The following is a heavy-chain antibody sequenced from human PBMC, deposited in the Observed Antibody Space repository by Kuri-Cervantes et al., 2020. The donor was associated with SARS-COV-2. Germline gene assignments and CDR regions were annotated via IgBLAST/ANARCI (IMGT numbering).Heavy chain of an antibody. D-gene: IGHD5-18*01. Sequence: GESLKISCAVSGFTFRSYWISWVRQAPGKGLEYVANINQDGSATYYVDSVRGRFTISRDNTESSLYLQMNSLRAEDTAVYYCVCDTNRVKVYWGQGTLVTVSS. V-gene: IGHV3-7*02. J-gene: IGHJ4*02. CDR3: VCDTNRVKVY. CDR1: GFTFRSYW. CDR2: INQDGSAT.